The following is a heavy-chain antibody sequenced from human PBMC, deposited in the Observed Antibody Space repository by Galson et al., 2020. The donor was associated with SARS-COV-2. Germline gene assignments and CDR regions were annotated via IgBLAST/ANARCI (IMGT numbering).Heavy chain of an antibody. CDR3: AKDLTPHDY. D-gene: IGHD3-9*01. Sequence: GGSLRLSCAASGFTFTSHGMTWVRQAPGKGLEWVSAIDGSGGTTYYADSVKGRFTISRDNSKNTVFLQMHNLRAEDTAVYYCAKDLTPHDYWGHGTLVTVSS. CDR1: GFTFTSHG. J-gene: IGHJ4*01. V-gene: IGHV3-23*01. CDR2: IDGSGGTT.